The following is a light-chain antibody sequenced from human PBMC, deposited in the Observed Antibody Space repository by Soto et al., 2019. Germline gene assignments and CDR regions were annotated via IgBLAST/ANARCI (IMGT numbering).Light chain of an antibody. Sequence: EIVLTQSPGTLSVSPGERDTLSCRASQTISSNYLAWYQQKPGQAPSLLIYGTSSRATGIPDRFSGRGSGTDFTLTISRLEPEDSAIYYCQQYVSWTFGQGTKVEIK. J-gene: IGKJ1*01. CDR3: QQYVSWT. CDR2: GTS. CDR1: QTISSNY. V-gene: IGKV3-20*01.